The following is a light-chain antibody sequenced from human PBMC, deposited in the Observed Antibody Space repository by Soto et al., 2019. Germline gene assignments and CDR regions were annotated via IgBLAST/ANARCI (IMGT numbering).Light chain of an antibody. J-gene: IGKJ5*01. CDR1: QSVSSN. CDR3: QQYNNWPPL. V-gene: IGKV3-15*01. Sequence: EIVMTQSPATLSVSPGERATLSCRASQSVSSNLAWYQQKPGQAPRLLIYGASTRATDVPARFSGSGSGTDFTLTISSLQSEDFAVYYCQQYNNWPPLFGQGTRLEIK. CDR2: GAS.